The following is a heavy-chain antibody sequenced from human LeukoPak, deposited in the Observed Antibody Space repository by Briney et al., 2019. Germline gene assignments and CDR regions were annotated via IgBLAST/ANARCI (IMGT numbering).Heavy chain of an antibody. CDR2: IYYSGST. V-gene: IGHV4-59*01. D-gene: IGHD3-3*01. CDR1: GGSISSYY. Sequence: SETLSLTCTVSGGSISSYYWSWIRQPPGKGLEWIGYIYYSGSTNYNPSLKSRVTISVDTSKNQFSLKLSSVTAADTAVYYCARGNPALEWLYGYYYYYYYMDVWGKGTTVTVSS. J-gene: IGHJ6*03. CDR3: ARGNPALEWLYGYYYYYYYMDV.